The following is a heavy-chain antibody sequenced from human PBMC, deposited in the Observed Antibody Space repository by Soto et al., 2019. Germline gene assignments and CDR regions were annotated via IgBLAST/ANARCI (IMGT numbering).Heavy chain of an antibody. D-gene: IGHD3-10*01. J-gene: IGHJ6*03. CDR3: AKVPFGYYYYYMDV. CDR1: GFTFDDYA. CDR2: ISWNSGSI. Sequence: GGSLRLSCAASGFTFDDYAMHWVRQAPGKGLEWVSGISWNSGSIGYADSVKGRFTISRDNAKNSLYLQMNSLRAEDTALYYCAKVPFGYYYYYMDVWGKGTTVTVSS. V-gene: IGHV3-9*01.